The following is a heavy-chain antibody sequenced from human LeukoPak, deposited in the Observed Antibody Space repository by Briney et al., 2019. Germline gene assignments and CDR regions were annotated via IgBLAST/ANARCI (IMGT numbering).Heavy chain of an antibody. V-gene: IGHV3-74*01. CDR1: GFTSSSYW. CDR2: IKSDGSAT. J-gene: IGHJ4*02. D-gene: IGHD5-24*01. Sequence: GGSLRLSCAASGFTSSSYWMHWVRQAPGKGLVWASSIKSDGSATSHADSVKGRFTISRDNAKNTLYLQMNSLRAEDVAVYYCARGDGYGMDYWGQGTRVTASS. CDR3: ARGDGYGMDY.